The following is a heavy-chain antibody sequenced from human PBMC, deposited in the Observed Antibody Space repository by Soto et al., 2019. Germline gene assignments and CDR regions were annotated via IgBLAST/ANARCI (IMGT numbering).Heavy chain of an antibody. Sequence: QVQLVPSAAEVKKPGASVTVSCKAPGYTFTSYGIHWARQAPGQGPEWMGWISAYNGNTNYAQKHQGRGTMTTDTCTRAGYRELRSLRSDEIALDYGSIEYSDGAGPWYWGQGTVVTVSS. J-gene: IGHJ4*02. V-gene: IGHV1-18*03. CDR3: SIEYSDGAGPWY. CDR1: GYTFTSYG. CDR2: ISAYNGNT. D-gene: IGHD3-10*01.